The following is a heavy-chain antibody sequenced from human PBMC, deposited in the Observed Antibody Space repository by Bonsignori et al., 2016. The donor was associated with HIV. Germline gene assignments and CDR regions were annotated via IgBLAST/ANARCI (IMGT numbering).Heavy chain of an antibody. Sequence: SETLSLTCTVSGGSISSSSYYWGWIRQPPGKGLEWIGSIYYSGSTYYNPSLKSRVTISVDTSKNQFSLKLSSVTAADTAVYYCARDPGYDSSGYYPIDYWGQGTLVTVSS. CDR2: IYYSGST. D-gene: IGHD3-22*01. J-gene: IGHJ4*02. CDR1: GGSISSSSYY. V-gene: IGHV4-39*07. CDR3: ARDPGYDSSGYYPIDY.